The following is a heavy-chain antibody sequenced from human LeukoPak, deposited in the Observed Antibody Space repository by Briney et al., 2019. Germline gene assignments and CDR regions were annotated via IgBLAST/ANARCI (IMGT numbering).Heavy chain of an antibody. Sequence: GASVKVSCKASGYTFTGYYMHWVRQAPGQGLEWMGWINPNSGGTNYARKFQGRVTMTRDTSISTAYMELSRLRSDDTAVYYCATPVGYSGYDVYYFDYWGQGTLVTASS. D-gene: IGHD5-12*01. CDR1: GYTFTGYY. CDR2: INPNSGGT. V-gene: IGHV1-2*02. J-gene: IGHJ4*02. CDR3: ATPVGYSGYDVYYFDY.